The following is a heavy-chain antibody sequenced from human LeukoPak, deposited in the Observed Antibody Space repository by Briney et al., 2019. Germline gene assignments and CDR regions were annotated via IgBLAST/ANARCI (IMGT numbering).Heavy chain of an antibody. CDR3: AKDYYGSGSYSEPFDY. D-gene: IGHD3-10*01. CDR1: GFTFSSYA. CDR2: ISGSGGST. V-gene: IGHV3-23*01. Sequence: GGSLRLSCAASGFTFSSYAMSWVRQAPGKGLEWVSAISGSGGSTYYADSVKGRFTISRDNSKNALYLQMNSLRAEDTAVYYCAKDYYGSGSYSEPFDYWGQGTLVTVSS. J-gene: IGHJ4*02.